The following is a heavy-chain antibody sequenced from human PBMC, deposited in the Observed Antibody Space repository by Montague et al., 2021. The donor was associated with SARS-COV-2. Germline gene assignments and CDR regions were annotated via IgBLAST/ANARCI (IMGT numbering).Heavy chain of an antibody. J-gene: IGHJ4*02. Sequence: SVKVSCTASGVTFSNYPISWVRQAPVQGPEWVGGIIPMFGTGNYAQKFQGRLTFTADEATNTAYMELSSLRSEDTAVYYCGGGVNFDYWGQGTLVIVSS. CDR3: GGGVNFDY. CDR1: GVTFSNYP. V-gene: IGHV1-69*13. CDR2: IIPMFGTG. D-gene: IGHD3-3*01.